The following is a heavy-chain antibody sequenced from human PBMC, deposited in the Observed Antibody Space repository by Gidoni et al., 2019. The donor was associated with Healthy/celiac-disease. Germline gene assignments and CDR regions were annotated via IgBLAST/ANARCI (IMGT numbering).Heavy chain of an antibody. CDR2: ISYDGSNK. D-gene: IGHD1-26*01. J-gene: IGHJ4*02. V-gene: IGHV3-30-3*01. CDR1: GCTFSSYD. CDR3: TRIVGATVGAHHLGYFDY. Sequence: QVQLVESGGGVVQPGRSLRLSCAASGCTFSSYDMHWVRQAPGKGLEGVAVISYDGSNKYYADSVKGRFTISRDNSKNTLYLQMNSLRAEDTAVYYCTRIVGATVGAHHLGYFDYWGQGTLVTVSS.